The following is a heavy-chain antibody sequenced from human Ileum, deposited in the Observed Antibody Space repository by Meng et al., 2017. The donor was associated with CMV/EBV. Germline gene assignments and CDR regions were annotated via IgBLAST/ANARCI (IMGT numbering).Heavy chain of an antibody. D-gene: IGHD3-22*01. CDR1: GFTLSDHY. V-gene: IGHV3-72*01. CDR2: SRNKANSYTT. J-gene: IGHJ4*02. CDR3: VRSDRSGYLAY. Sequence: GESLKISCAVSGFTLSDHYMDWVRQAPGKGLEWGCRSRNKANSYTTEYAASVKGRFTVSRNDSKKSLYLQMNNLETEDTAVYYCVRSDRSGYLAYWGQGTPVT.